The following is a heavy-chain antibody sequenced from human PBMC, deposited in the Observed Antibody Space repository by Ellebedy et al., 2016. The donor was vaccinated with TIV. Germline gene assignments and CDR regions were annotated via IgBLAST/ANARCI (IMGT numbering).Heavy chain of an antibody. CDR1: GFTFTTYA. V-gene: IGHV3-30*07. D-gene: IGHD5-24*01. CDR2: ISYDGSNK. CDR3: ARQAQKMATIPGDLGY. Sequence: GESLKISCAASGFTFTTYAMHWVRQAPGKGLEWVAVISYDGSNKYYADSVKGRFPISRDNSKNSLYLQMNSLRAEDTAVYYCARQAQKMATIPGDLGYWGQGTLVTVSS. J-gene: IGHJ4*02.